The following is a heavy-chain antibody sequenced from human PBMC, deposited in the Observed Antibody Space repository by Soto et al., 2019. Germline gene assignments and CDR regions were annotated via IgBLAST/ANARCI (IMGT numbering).Heavy chain of an antibody. CDR2: IYYSGST. CDR1: GGSISSYY. V-gene: IGHV4-59*12. D-gene: IGHD4-4*01. CDR3: ARVDYSNYYYYYGMDV. Sequence: PSETLSLTCTVSGGSISSYYWSWIRQPPGKGLEWIGYIYYSGSTNYNPSLKSRVTISVDTSKNQFSLKLSSVTAADTAVYYCARVDYSNYYYYYGMDVWGPGTTVTVSS. J-gene: IGHJ6*02.